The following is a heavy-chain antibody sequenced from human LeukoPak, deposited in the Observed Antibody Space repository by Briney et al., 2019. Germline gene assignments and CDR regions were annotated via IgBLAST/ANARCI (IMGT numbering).Heavy chain of an antibody. CDR2: ISGSGGST. J-gene: IGHJ4*02. CDR3: ANSAGGFGSYLFDY. Sequence: PGGSLRLSCAASGFTFSSYGMSWVRQAPGKGLEWVSAISGSGGSTYYADSVKGRFTISRDNSKNTLYLQMNSLRAEDTAVYYCANSAGGFGSYLFDYWGQGTLVTVSS. CDR1: GFTFSSYG. V-gene: IGHV3-23*01. D-gene: IGHD1-26*01.